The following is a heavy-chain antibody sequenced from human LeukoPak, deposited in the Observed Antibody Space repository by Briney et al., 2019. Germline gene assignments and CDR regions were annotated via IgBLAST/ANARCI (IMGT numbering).Heavy chain of an antibody. D-gene: IGHD6-6*01. CDR3: ARGGIAARPRIFDY. J-gene: IGHJ4*02. Sequence: ASVKVSCKASGYTFTGSYMHWVRQAPGQGLEWMGWINPNSGGTNYAQKFQGRVTMTRDTSISTAYMELSRLRSDDTAVYYCARGGIAARPRIFDYWGQGTLVTVSS. V-gene: IGHV1-2*02. CDR2: INPNSGGT. CDR1: GYTFTGSY.